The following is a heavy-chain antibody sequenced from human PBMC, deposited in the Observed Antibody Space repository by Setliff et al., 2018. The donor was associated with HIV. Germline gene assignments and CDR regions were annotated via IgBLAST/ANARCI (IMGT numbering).Heavy chain of an antibody. Sequence: VASVKVSCKASGYTFTSYDINWVRQATGQGLEWMGWMNPNSGNTGYAQNFQGRVTMTRDTSISTAYMDLSSLTSDDTAVYYCALASIVSTARWNHWGRGTLVTVSS. CDR1: GYTFTSYD. J-gene: IGHJ5*02. D-gene: IGHD1-26*01. CDR3: ALASIVSTARWNH. V-gene: IGHV1-8*02. CDR2: MNPNSGNT.